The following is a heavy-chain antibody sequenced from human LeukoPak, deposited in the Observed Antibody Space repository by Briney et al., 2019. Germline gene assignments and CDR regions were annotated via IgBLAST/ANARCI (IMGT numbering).Heavy chain of an antibody. J-gene: IGHJ4*02. V-gene: IGHV3-11*04. CDR3: ARDWGIAAAGTFDY. CDR1: GFNFGDYY. CDR2: ISSSGSTI. D-gene: IGHD6-13*01. Sequence: GGSLRLSCTTSGFNFGDYYMSWIRQAPGKGLEWVSYISSSGSTIYYADSVKGRFTISRDNAKNSLYLQMNSLRAEDTAVYYCARDWGIAAAGTFDYWGQGTLVTVSS.